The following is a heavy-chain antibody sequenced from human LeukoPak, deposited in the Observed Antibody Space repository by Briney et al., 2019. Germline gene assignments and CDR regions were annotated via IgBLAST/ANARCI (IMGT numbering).Heavy chain of an antibody. V-gene: IGHV4-59*01. CDR3: ARGARDGLDCSSTSCYHYYYYMDV. D-gene: IGHD2-2*01. Sequence: SETLSLTCTVSGGSISSYYWSWIRQPPGKGLEWIGYIYYSGSTNYNPSLKSRVTISVDTSKNQFSLKLSSVIAADTAVYYCARGARDGLDCSSTSCYHYYYYMDVWGKGTTVTVSS. CDR1: GGSISSYY. CDR2: IYYSGST. J-gene: IGHJ6*03.